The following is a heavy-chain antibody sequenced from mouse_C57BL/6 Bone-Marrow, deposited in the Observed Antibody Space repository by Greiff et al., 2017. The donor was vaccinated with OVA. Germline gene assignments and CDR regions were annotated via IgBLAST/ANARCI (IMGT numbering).Heavy chain of an antibody. J-gene: IGHJ2*01. CDR1: GYTFTDYY. CDR3: ATSGTKAFCDY. V-gene: IGHV1-19*01. Sequence: EVKLQESGPVLVKPGASVKMSCKASGYTFTDYYMNWVKQSHGKSLEWIGVINPYNGGTSYNQKFKGKATLTVDKSSSTAYMELNSQTSEDSAVYYCATSGTKAFCDYWGQGTTRTVSS. D-gene: IGHD4-1*01. CDR2: INPYNGGT.